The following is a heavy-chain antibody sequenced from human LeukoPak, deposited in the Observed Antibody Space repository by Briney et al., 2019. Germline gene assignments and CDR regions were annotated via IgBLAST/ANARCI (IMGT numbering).Heavy chain of an antibody. J-gene: IGHJ4*02. CDR2: ISDSGGST. CDR3: ARVTKVGATVIDY. V-gene: IGHV3-23*01. Sequence: GSLRLSCAASGFTFSSYAMSWVRQAPGKGLEWVSAISDSGGSTYYADSVKGRFTISRDNSKNTLYLQMNSLRAEDTAVYYCARVTKVGATVIDYWGQGTLVTVSS. D-gene: IGHD1-26*01. CDR1: GFTFSSYA.